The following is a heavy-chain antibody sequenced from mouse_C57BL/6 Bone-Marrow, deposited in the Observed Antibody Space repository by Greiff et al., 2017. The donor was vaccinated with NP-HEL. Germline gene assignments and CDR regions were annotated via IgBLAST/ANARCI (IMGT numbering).Heavy chain of an antibody. J-gene: IGHJ4*01. CDR2: IDPETGGT. V-gene: IGHV1-15*01. Sequence: QVQLQQSGAELVRPGASVTLSCKASGYTFTDYEMHWVKQTPVHGLEWVGAIDPETGGTAYNQKFKGKAILTADKSSSTAYMELRSLTSEDSAVYYCTRLYYDYEDAMDYWGQGTSVTVSS. CDR1: GYTFTDYE. CDR3: TRLYYDYEDAMDY. D-gene: IGHD2-4*01.